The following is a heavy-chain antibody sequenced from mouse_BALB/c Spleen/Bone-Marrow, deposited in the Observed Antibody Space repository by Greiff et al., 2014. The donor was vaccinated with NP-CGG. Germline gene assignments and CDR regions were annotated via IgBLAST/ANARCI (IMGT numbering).Heavy chain of an antibody. V-gene: IGHV14-3*02. CDR1: GFNIKDTY. CDR2: IDPANGNT. Sequence: VQLQQSGAELEKPGASVKLSCTASGFNIKDTYMHWVKQRHEQGLEWIGRIDPANGNTKYDPKFQGKATIAADTSSNTAYLQLSSLTSEDTAVYYCARYYYGSSYFDYWGQGTTLTVSS. J-gene: IGHJ2*01. D-gene: IGHD1-1*01. CDR3: ARYYYGSSYFDY.